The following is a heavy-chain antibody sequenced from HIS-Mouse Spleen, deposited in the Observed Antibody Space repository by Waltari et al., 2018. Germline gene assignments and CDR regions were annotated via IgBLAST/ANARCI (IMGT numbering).Heavy chain of an antibody. J-gene: IGHJ6*02. CDR1: GYTFTGYY. D-gene: IGHD6-6*01. CDR2: INPNSGGT. Sequence: QVQLVQSGAEVKKPGASVKVSCKASGYTFTGYYMTGVRQAPGQGLEWMGWINPNSGGTNYAQKFQGRVTMTRDTSISTAYMELSRLRSDDTAVYYCARGSSSDYYYYGMDVWGQGTTVTVSS. CDR3: ARGSSSDYYYYGMDV. V-gene: IGHV1-2*02.